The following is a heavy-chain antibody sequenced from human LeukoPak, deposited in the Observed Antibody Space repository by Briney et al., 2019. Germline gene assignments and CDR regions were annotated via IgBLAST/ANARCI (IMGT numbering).Heavy chain of an antibody. J-gene: IGHJ6*03. CDR3: ARAPLRACHMDV. CDR1: GGSFSGYY. V-gene: IGHV4-34*01. CDR2: INHSGST. Sequence: NTSETLSLTCAVYGGSFSGYYWSWIRQPPGKGLEWIGEINHSGSTNYNPSLKSRVTISVDTSKNQFSLKLSSVTAADTAVYYCARAPLRACHMDVWGKGTTVTVSS.